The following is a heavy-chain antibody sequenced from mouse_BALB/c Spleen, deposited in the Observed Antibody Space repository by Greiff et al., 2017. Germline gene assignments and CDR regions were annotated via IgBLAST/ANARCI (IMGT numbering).Heavy chain of an antibody. CDR1: GFTFSDFY. D-gene: IGHD2-4*01. J-gene: IGHJ2*01. Sequence: EVKVVESGGGLVQPGGSLRLSCATSGFTFSDFYMEWVRQPPGKRLEWIAASRNKANDYTTEYSASVNGRFIVSRDTSQSILYLQMNALRAEDTAIYYCARASGGLRGYFDYWGQGTTLTVSS. V-gene: IGHV7-1*02. CDR3: ARASGGLRGYFDY. CDR2: SRNKANDYTT.